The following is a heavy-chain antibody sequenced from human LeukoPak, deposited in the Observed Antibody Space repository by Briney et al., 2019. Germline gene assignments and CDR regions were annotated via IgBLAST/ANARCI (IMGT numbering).Heavy chain of an antibody. J-gene: IGHJ4*02. CDR1: GYSFTSYY. CDR2: IKPSGGST. Sequence: GASVKVSCKASGYSFTSYYMHWVRQAPGQGLEWMGIIKPSGGSTSYAQKFQGRVTMTRDMSTSTVYMELSSLRSEDTAVYYCAREGIAAAYVFWGQGTLVTVSS. V-gene: IGHV1-46*01. CDR3: AREGIAAAYVF. D-gene: IGHD6-13*01.